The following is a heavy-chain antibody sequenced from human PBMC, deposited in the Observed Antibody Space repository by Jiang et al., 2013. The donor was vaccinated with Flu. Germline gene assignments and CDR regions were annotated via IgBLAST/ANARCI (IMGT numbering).Heavy chain of an antibody. V-gene: IGHV1-69*06. D-gene: IGHD4-23*01. J-gene: IGHJ4*02. CDR3: ARDEGGRDGGTYFDY. Sequence: QAPRTRALSGMGGESSLSLVTANYAQKFQGRVTITADKSTSTAYMELSSLRSEDTAVYYCARDEGGRDGGTYFDYWGQGTLVTVSS. CDR2: ESSLSLVTA.